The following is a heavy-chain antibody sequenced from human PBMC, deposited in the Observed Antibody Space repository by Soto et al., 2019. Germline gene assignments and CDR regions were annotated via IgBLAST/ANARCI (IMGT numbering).Heavy chain of an antibody. CDR1: GYAFTTYG. CDR3: ARGRYGDY. Sequence: QVHLVQSGAEVKKPGASVKVSCKGSGYAFTTYGITWVRQAPGQGLAWMGWISAHNGNTNYAQKLQGRVTVTRDTSTSPAYMELRSLRSDATAVYYCARGRYGDYWGQGALVTVSS. V-gene: IGHV1-18*01. D-gene: IGHD1-1*01. CDR2: ISAHNGNT. J-gene: IGHJ4*02.